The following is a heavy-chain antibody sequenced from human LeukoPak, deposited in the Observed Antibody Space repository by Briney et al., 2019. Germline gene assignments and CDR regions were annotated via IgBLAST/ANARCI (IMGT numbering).Heavy chain of an antibody. Sequence: GESLKISCKNSGYSFTTYWIGWVRQMPGKGLEWMGIIYPGDADTRYSPSFRGQVTISADKSISTAYLQWSSLKASDTAMYYCARKRGTGDDAFDIWGQGTMVTVSS. J-gene: IGHJ3*02. CDR3: ARKRGTGDDAFDI. CDR2: IYPGDADT. V-gene: IGHV5-51*01. CDR1: GYSFTTYW. D-gene: IGHD7-27*01.